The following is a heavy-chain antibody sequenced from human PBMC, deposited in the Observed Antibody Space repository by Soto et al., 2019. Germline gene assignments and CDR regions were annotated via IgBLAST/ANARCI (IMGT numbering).Heavy chain of an antibody. CDR2: IRSKVYGGTT. CDR3: TRDHGRFLDPQFDY. J-gene: IGHJ4*02. CDR1: GFTFGDYA. Sequence: GGSLRLSCTASGFTFGDYAMSWFRQAPGKGLEWVGFIRSKVYGGTTEYAASVKGRFTISRDDSKSIAYLQMNSLRTEDTAVYYCTRDHGRFLDPQFDYWGQGTLVTVSS. V-gene: IGHV3-49*03. D-gene: IGHD3-3*01.